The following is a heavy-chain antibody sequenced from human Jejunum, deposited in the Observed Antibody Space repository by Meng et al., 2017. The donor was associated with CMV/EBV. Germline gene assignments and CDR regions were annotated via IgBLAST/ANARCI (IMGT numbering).Heavy chain of an antibody. Sequence: LSCAASGFTFGSHALHWVRQVPGKGLEWVSVISYDGTTKYYADSVKGRFTISRDNSKDTLYLEMNSLRAEDTAVYYCATYYALLSLDYWGQGTLVTVSS. CDR2: ISYDGTTK. D-gene: IGHD1-26*01. V-gene: IGHV3-30*04. CDR1: GFTFGSHA. CDR3: ATYYALLSLDY. J-gene: IGHJ4*02.